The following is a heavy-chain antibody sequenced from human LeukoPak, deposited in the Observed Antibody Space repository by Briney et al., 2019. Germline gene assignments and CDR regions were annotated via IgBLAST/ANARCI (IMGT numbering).Heavy chain of an antibody. D-gene: IGHD1-26*01. Sequence: GASVKVSCKASGYTVTAYDMHWGRQAAGPGVEWMVWINPNSGGTNYAQQLPGRVTMTRDTSISTAYMELSRLRSDDTAVYYCARARYYSSPTSGAQRWFDPWGQGTLVTVSS. CDR2: INPNSGGT. CDR3: ARARYYSSPTSGAQRWFDP. J-gene: IGHJ5*02. V-gene: IGHV1-2*02. CDR1: GYTVTAYD.